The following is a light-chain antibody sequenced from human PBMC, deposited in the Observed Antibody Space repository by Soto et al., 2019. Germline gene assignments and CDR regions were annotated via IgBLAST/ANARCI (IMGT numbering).Light chain of an antibody. CDR2: DVN. CDR1: SSDVGGYNC. J-gene: IGLJ1*01. Sequence: QSALTQPPSASGSPGQSVTISCTGTSSDVGGYNCVSWYQQHPGKVPKLMISDVNKRPSGVPDRFSGSKSGNTASLTVSGLQAEDEADYYCSSCGDNNIYVFGTGTKVTVL. V-gene: IGLV2-8*01. CDR3: SSCGDNNIYV.